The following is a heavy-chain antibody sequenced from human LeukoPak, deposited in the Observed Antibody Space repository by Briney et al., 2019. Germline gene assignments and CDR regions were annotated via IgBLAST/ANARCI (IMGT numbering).Heavy chain of an antibody. Sequence: PGGSLRLSCAASGFTFSSYWMHWVRQAPGKGLVWVSRINSDGSSTSYADSVKGRFAISRDNAKNTLYLQMNSLRAEDTAVYYCARVLRSGYYFGYWGQGTLVTVSS. V-gene: IGHV3-74*01. CDR2: INSDGSST. D-gene: IGHD3-22*01. CDR3: ARVLRSGYYFGY. CDR1: GFTFSSYW. J-gene: IGHJ4*02.